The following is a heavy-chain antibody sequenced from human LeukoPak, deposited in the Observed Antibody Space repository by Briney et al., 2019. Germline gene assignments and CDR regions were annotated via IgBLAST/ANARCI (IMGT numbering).Heavy chain of an antibody. CDR3: ARLWTHRSTAAGNLNFDY. CDR2: IYPGDSDT. D-gene: IGHD6-13*01. V-gene: IGHV5-51*01. J-gene: IGHJ4*02. Sequence: GESLKISGQGSGSNFTSYWIGGVRRLPGKGLEWMGIIYPGDSDTRYSPSFQGQVTISADKSISTAYLQWSSLKASDTAMYYCARLWTHRSTAAGNLNFDYWGQGTLVTVSS. CDR1: GSNFTSYW.